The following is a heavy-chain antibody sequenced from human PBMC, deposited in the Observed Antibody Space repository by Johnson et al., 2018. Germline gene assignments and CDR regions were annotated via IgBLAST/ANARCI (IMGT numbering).Heavy chain of an antibody. CDR3: AGGGVTMVRGVISHWYYGMDV. V-gene: IGHV3-48*02. CDR2: ISSSSSTI. J-gene: IGHJ6*02. Sequence: VQLVESGGGLVQPGGSLRLSCAASGFTFSSYSMNWVRQAPGKGLEWVSYISSSSSTIYYADSVKGRFTISRDNAKNSLYLQMNSLRDEETAVDYVAGGGVTMVRGVISHWYYGMDVWGQGTTVTVSS. D-gene: IGHD3-10*01. CDR1: GFTFSSYS.